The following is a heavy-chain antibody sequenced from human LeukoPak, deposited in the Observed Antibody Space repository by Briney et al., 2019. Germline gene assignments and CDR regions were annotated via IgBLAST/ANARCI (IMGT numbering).Heavy chain of an antibody. D-gene: IGHD5-24*01. CDR3: ARGHTILAY. J-gene: IGHJ4*02. CDR1: GFTFSRHW. CDR2: IKHDGSEK. V-gene: IGHV3-7*03. Sequence: GGPLRLSCAASGFTFSRHWMTWVRQAPGKGLEWVANIKHDGSEKNYVDSVKGRFTISRDNAKNSLYLQMNSLRAEDTAVYYCARGHTILAYWGQGTLVTVSS.